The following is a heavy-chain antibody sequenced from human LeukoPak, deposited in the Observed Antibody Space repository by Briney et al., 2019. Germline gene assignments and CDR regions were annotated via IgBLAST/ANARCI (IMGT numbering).Heavy chain of an antibody. CDR2: IYYSGST. CDR3: VRRGVLWFGELSYYYFDL. J-gene: IGHJ2*01. D-gene: IGHD3-10*01. CDR1: GGSISSYY. Sequence: SETLCLTCTVSGGSISSYYWSWIRQPPGKGLEWIGYIYYSGSTSYNPSLKSRVTISVDTSKNQFSLKLSSVTAADTAVYYCVRRGVLWFGELSYYYFDLWGRGTLVAVSS. V-gene: IGHV4-59*01.